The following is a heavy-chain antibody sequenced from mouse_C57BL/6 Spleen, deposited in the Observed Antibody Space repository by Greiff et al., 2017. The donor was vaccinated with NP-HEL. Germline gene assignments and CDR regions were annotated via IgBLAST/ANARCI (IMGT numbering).Heavy chain of an antibody. V-gene: IGHV1-80*01. J-gene: IGHJ1*03. CDR2: IYPGDGDT. CDR3: ARGALSYWYFDV. D-gene: IGHD3-1*01. Sequence: VQLQQSGAELVKPGASVKISCKASGYAFSSYWMNWVKQRPGKGLEWIGQIYPGDGDTNYNGKFKGKATLTADKSSSTAYMQLSSLTSEDSAVYFCARGALSYWYFDVWGTGTTVTVSS. CDR1: GYAFSSYW.